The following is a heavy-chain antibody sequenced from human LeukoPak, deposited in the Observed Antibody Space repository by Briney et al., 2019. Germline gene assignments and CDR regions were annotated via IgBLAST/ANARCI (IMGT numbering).Heavy chain of an antibody. Sequence: GGSLRLSCAASGFTFTTYAMRWVRQAPGKGLEWVSGISDSGKSTYYADSVKGRFTISRDNSKNTLYMQINSLRVEDTAVYYCATLESSGWYSDYWGQGTLVTVSS. D-gene: IGHD6-19*01. CDR1: GFTFTTYA. V-gene: IGHV3-23*01. CDR3: ATLESSGWYSDY. CDR2: ISDSGKST. J-gene: IGHJ4*02.